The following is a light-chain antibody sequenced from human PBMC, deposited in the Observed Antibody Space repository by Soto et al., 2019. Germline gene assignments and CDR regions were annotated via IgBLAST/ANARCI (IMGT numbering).Light chain of an antibody. CDR1: QSVSSY. V-gene: IGKV3-11*01. CDR2: DSS. J-gene: IGKJ4*01. Sequence: EVALTQSPGTLSLSPGARATLSCRASQSVSSYLAWYQQKPGQAPRLLIYDSSNRATGIPARFSGSGSGTDFTLTISSLEPEDFAVYYCPQRSNWPPAFGGGTKVDIK. CDR3: PQRSNWPPA.